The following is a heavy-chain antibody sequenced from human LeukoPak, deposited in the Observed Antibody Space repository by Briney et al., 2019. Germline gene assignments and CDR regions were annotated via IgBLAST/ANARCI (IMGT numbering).Heavy chain of an antibody. D-gene: IGHD3-22*01. J-gene: IGHJ3*02. Sequence: PGGSLRLSCAASGFTFSSYAMSWVRQAPGKGLEWVSAISGSGGSTYYADSVKGRFTISRDNSKNTPYLQMNSLRAEDTAVYYCAKDRGSGSSGYYLLDAFDIWGQGTMVTVSS. CDR3: AKDRGSGSSGYYLLDAFDI. V-gene: IGHV3-23*01. CDR2: ISGSGGST. CDR1: GFTFSSYA.